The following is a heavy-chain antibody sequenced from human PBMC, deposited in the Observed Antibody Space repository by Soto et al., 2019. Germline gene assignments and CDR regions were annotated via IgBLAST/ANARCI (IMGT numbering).Heavy chain of an antibody. J-gene: IGHJ6*02. Sequence: SVKVSCKASGGTFSSYAISWVRQAPGQGLEWMGGIIPIFGTANYAQKFQVRVTITADESTSTAYMELSSLRSEDTAVYYCARSGHNPDNYYYYGLDVWGQGTTVTVSS. CDR1: GGTFSSYA. V-gene: IGHV1-69*13. CDR3: ARSGHNPDNYYYYGLDV. D-gene: IGHD1-1*01. CDR2: IIPIFGTA.